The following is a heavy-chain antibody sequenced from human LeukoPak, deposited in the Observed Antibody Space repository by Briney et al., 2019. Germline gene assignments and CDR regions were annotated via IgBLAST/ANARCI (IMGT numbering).Heavy chain of an antibody. CDR3: AREEILEGLHLDY. J-gene: IGHJ4*02. D-gene: IGHD3-3*01. CDR2: ISSSSSYI. V-gene: IGHV3-21*01. Sequence: GGSLRLSCAASGFTFSSYSMNWVRQAPGKGLEWVSSISSSSSYIYYADSVKGRFTISRDNATNSLYLQMNSLRAEDTAVYYCAREEILEGLHLDYWGQGTLVTVSS. CDR1: GFTFSSYS.